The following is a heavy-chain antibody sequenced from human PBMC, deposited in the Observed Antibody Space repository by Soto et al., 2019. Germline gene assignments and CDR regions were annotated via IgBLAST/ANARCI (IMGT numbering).Heavy chain of an antibody. Sequence: ASVKVSCKAFGYTFTSYDINWVRQATGQGLEWMGWMNPNSGNTGYAQKFQGRVTMTRNTSISTAYMELSSLRSEDTAVYYCARVRYYDFWSGLDYYYYYMDVWGKGTTVTVSS. J-gene: IGHJ6*03. CDR3: ARVRYYDFWSGLDYYYYYMDV. V-gene: IGHV1-8*01. CDR2: MNPNSGNT. CDR1: GYTFTSYD. D-gene: IGHD3-3*01.